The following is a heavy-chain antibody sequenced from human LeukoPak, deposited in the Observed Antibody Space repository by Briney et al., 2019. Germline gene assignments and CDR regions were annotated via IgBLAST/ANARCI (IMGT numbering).Heavy chain of an antibody. CDR2: IYKNAIT. CDR1: GFTVSSNY. CDR3: AEEIWFGELLPGY. Sequence: GGSLRLSCAASGFTVSSNYMTWVRQAPGKGLEWVSVIYKNAITYYADSVKGRFTISRDNSKNTLYLQMNSLRAEDTAVYYCAEEIWFGELLPGYWGQGTLVTVSS. V-gene: IGHV3-53*01. D-gene: IGHD3-10*01. J-gene: IGHJ4*02.